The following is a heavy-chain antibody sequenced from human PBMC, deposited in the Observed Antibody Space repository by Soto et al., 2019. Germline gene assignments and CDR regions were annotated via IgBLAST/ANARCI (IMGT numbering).Heavy chain of an antibody. J-gene: IGHJ6*03. D-gene: IGHD6-13*01. CDR1: GGSISSSSYY. Sequence: ASETLSLTCTVSGGSISSSSYYWGWIRQPPGKGLEWIGSIYYSGSTYYNPSLKSRVTISVDTSKNQFSLKLSSVTAADTAVYYCARHTRGGKAYYYYYYMDVWGKGTTVTVSS. CDR3: ARHTRGGKAYYYYYYMDV. V-gene: IGHV4-39*01. CDR2: IYYSGST.